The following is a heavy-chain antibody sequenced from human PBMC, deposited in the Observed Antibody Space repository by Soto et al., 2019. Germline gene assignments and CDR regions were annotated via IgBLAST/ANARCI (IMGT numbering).Heavy chain of an antibody. Sequence: ASVKVSFKASGGTFSSYAISWVRQAPGQGLEWMGGIIPIFGTANYAQKFQGRVTITADKSTSTAYMELSSLRSEDTAVYYCARFILAGYYLNWFDPWGQGTLVTVSS. CDR3: ARFILAGYYLNWFDP. D-gene: IGHD3-9*01. V-gene: IGHV1-69*06. CDR1: GGTFSSYA. J-gene: IGHJ5*02. CDR2: IIPIFGTA.